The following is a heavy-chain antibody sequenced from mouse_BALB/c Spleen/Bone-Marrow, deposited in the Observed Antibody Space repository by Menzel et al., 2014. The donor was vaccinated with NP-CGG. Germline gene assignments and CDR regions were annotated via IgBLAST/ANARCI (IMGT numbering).Heavy chain of an antibody. D-gene: IGHD2-1*01. CDR2: IRSKSNNFAT. J-gene: IGHJ4*01. Sequence: DVQLVESGGGLVQPKGSLKLSCAASGFTFNTNAMNWVRQAPGKGLEWVARIRSKSNNFATYYADSVKDRFTISRDDSQSMLYLHMNNVKTEDTAMYYCVRGWGNYGYAMDCWGQGTSVTVSS. CDR1: GFTFNTNA. V-gene: IGHV10S3*01. CDR3: VRGWGNYGYAMDC.